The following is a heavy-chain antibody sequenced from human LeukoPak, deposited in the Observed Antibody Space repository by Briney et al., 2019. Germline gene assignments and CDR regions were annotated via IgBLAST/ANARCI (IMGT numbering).Heavy chain of an antibody. Sequence: GGSLRLSCAASEFTVTTNYMSWVRQAPGKGLEWVSVISGSGGNTYYTDSVKGRFTISRDNSKNTLYLQMNSLRAEDTAVYYCAEGWGSSSSYTPLDYWGQGTLVTVSS. CDR1: EFTVTTNY. CDR3: AEGWGSSSSYTPLDY. D-gene: IGHD6-6*01. CDR2: ISGSGGNT. V-gene: IGHV3-23*01. J-gene: IGHJ4*02.